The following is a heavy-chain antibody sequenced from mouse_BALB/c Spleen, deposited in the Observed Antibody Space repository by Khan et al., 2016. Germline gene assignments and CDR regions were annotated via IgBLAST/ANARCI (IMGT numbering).Heavy chain of an antibody. Sequence: VQLKESGPSLAKSSQTLSLTCSVTGDSITSGHWNWIRKFPGNKFDFMGYISHSGDSYYNPSLKSRISITRDTSKNQYDLQLNSVPTEDTATYCCSTWYYDVSAFAYWCQETLLTVAA. J-gene: IGHJ3*01. CDR3: STWYYDVSAFAY. V-gene: IGHV3-8*02. CDR1: GDSITSGH. D-gene: IGHD2-4*01. CDR2: ISHSGDS.